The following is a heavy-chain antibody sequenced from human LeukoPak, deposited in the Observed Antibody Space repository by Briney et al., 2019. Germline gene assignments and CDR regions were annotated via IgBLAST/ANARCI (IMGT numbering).Heavy chain of an antibody. D-gene: IGHD1-1*01. Sequence: GGSLRLSCAASGFTFSSYEMNWVRQAPGKGLEWVANIKQDGSQKYYVDSVKGRFTISRDNAKNSLYLQMNSLRAEDTAVYYCARDVSGTGGKDYWGQGTLVTVSS. CDR2: IKQDGSQK. CDR3: ARDVSGTGGKDY. V-gene: IGHV3-7*01. J-gene: IGHJ4*02. CDR1: GFTFSSYE.